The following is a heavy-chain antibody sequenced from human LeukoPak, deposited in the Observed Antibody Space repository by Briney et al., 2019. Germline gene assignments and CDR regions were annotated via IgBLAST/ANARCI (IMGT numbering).Heavy chain of an antibody. CDR3: ARHFNAGSYDW. D-gene: IGHD1-26*01. Sequence: ASVKVSCKASGYTFTNFDINWVRQAPGQGLEWMGWMNPVSGNAGSAQKFQGRVTMTTDTSTSTAYMELRSLRSDDTAVYYCARHFNAGSYDWWGQGTLVTVSA. V-gene: IGHV1-8*01. CDR1: GYTFTNFD. CDR2: MNPVSGNA. J-gene: IGHJ4*02.